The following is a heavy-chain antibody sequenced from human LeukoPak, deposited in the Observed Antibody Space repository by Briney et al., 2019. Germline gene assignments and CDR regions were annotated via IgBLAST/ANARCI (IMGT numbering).Heavy chain of an antibody. CDR1: GFTFSSDG. V-gene: IGHV3-7*03. Sequence: GGSLRLSCAASGFTFSSDGMSWVRQAPGKGLEWVANINQGGSEKYYADSVEGRFTIYRDNAKSSLYLQMNSLGAGDTAVYFCARSGVTVAATPWDWGQGSPVTVSS. D-gene: IGHD6-19*01. CDR2: INQGGSEK. J-gene: IGHJ4*02. CDR3: ARSGVTVAATPWD.